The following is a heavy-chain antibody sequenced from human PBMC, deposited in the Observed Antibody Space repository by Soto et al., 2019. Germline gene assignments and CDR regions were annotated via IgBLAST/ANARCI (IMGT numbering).Heavy chain of an antibody. Sequence: PSETLSLTCTVSGGSISSGDYYWSWIRQPPGKGLEWIGYIYYSGSTYYNPSLKSRVTISVDTSKNQFSLKLSSVTAADTAVYYCARVGTYYYDSSGYYSPGIFDYRGKGTRVTVSS. V-gene: IGHV4-30-4*01. J-gene: IGHJ4*02. CDR1: GGSISSGDYY. CDR2: IYYSGST. CDR3: ARVGTYYYDSSGYYSPGIFDY. D-gene: IGHD3-22*01.